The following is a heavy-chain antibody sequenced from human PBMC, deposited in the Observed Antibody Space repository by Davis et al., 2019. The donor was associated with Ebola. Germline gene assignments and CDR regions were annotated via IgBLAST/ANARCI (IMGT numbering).Heavy chain of an antibody. CDR1: GFTFSSSW. Sequence: GESLKISCAASGFTFSSSWMTWVRQAPEKGLEWVATIKADGSAKYYVDSVKGRFTISRDNVKNSLYLQMDSLRAEDTAVYYCAREYQLYSSGMDVWGQGTTVTVSS. D-gene: IGHD2-2*01. CDR2: IKADGSAK. CDR3: AREYQLYSSGMDV. J-gene: IGHJ6*02. V-gene: IGHV3-7*01.